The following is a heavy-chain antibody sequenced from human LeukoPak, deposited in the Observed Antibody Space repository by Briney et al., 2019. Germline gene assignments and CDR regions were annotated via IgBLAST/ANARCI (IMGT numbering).Heavy chain of an antibody. CDR2: INPNSGGT. CDR1: GYTFTGYY. V-gene: IGHV1-2*02. Sequence: ASVKVSCKASGYTFTGYYMHWVRQAPGQGLEWMGWINPNSGGTNYAQKFQGRVTTTRDTSISTAYMELSRLRSDDTAVYYCARALGTWARVPSYWGQGTLVTVSS. CDR3: ARALGTWARVPSY. D-gene: IGHD2-15*01. J-gene: IGHJ4*02.